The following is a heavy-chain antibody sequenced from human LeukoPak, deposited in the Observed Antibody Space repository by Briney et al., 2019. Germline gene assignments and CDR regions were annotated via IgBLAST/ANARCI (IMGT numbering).Heavy chain of an antibody. J-gene: IGHJ4*02. CDR1: GFTFSSYG. Sequence: PGGSLRLSCAASGFTFSSYGMHWVRQAPGKGLEWVAVISYDGSNKYYADSVKGRFTIFRDNSKNTLYLQMNSLRAEDTAVYYCAREYYYDSSGFDYWGQGTLVTVSS. CDR2: ISYDGSNK. CDR3: AREYYYDSSGFDY. V-gene: IGHV3-30*03. D-gene: IGHD3-22*01.